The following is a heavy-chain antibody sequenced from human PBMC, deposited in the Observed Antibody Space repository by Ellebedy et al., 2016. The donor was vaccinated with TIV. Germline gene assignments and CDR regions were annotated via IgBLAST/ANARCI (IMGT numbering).Heavy chain of an antibody. CDR2: INGNAVST. D-gene: IGHD3-10*01. Sequence: PGGSLRLSCAASGFTFSSYAMSWVRQAPGQGLEWVSGINGNAVSTADAYSVKGRFTISRDNSKDTLFLQMNSLRAEDTAVYYCASPRYHYYLGNTIFVYWGQGTLVTVSS. V-gene: IGHV3-23*01. CDR1: GFTFSSYA. J-gene: IGHJ4*02. CDR3: ASPRYHYYLGNTIFVY.